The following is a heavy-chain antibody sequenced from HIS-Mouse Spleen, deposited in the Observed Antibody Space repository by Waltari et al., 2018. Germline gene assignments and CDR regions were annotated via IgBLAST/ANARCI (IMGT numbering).Heavy chain of an antibody. D-gene: IGHD6-19*01. CDR3: ARDFPRGWLTEEAFDI. CDR1: GYTFTGYY. CDR2: INPNSGGT. J-gene: IGHJ3*02. Sequence: QVQLVQSGAEVKKPGASVKVYCKASGYTFTGYYRHWVRQAPGQGLEWMGWINPNSGGTNYAQKFQGRVTMTRDTSISTAYMELSRLRSDDTAVYYCARDFPRGWLTEEAFDIWGQGTMVTVSS. V-gene: IGHV1-2*02.